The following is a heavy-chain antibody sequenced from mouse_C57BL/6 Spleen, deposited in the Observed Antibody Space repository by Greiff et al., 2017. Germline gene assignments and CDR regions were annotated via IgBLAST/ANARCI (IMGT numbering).Heavy chain of an antibody. D-gene: IGHD1-1*01. CDR3: ACGYGSLFAY. Sequence: VLLQQSGAELVKPGASVKISCEASGYAFSSYWMNWVKQRPGKGLEWIGQIYPGGGDTNYNGKFKGKGTLTADKSSSTAYMQLSRLTSEDSAVYFGACGYGSLFAYWGQGTLVTVSA. CDR2: IYPGGGDT. CDR1: GYAFSSYW. V-gene: IGHV1-80*01. J-gene: IGHJ3*01.